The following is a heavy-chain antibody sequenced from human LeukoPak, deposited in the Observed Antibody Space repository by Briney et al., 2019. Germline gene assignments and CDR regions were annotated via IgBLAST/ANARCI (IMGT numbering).Heavy chain of an antibody. V-gene: IGHV1-24*01. D-gene: IGHD2-2*01. CDR1: GYTLTELS. CDR3: ATAHCSSTSCIWGYFNY. J-gene: IGHJ4*02. Sequence: ASVKVSCKVSGYTLTELSMHWVRQAPGKGLEWMGGFDPEDGETIYAQKFQGRVTMTEDTSTDTAYMELSSLRSEDTAVCYCATAHCSSTSCIWGYFNYWGQGTLVTVSS. CDR2: FDPEDGET.